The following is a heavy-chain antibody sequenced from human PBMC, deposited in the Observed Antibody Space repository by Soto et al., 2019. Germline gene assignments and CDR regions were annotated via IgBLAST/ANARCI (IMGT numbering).Heavy chain of an antibody. J-gene: IGHJ4*02. CDR2: ISVSGIST. CDR1: GFTFSNYA. D-gene: IGHD3-22*01. V-gene: IGHV3-23*01. CDR3: VKGSSDYYYAY. Sequence: GGSLRLSCAASGFTFSNYAMSWVRQAPGKGLEWVSTISVSGISTYFADSVKGRFIIFRDDSKNALYLQMNSLRAEDTAVYYCVKGSSDYYYAYWGQGTLVTVSS.